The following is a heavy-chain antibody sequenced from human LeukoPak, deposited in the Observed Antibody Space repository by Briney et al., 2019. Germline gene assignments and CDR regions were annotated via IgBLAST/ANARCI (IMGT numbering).Heavy chain of an antibody. CDR1: GYTFTSYD. CDR3: ARGTHYYGSGSYYRVIDY. V-gene: IGHV1-18*01. CDR2: ISAYNGNT. J-gene: IGHJ4*02. D-gene: IGHD3-10*01. Sequence: GASVKVSCKASGYTFTSYDISWVRQAPGQGLEWMGWISAYNGNTSYALKLQGRVTMTTDTSTSTAYMELRSLRSDDTAVYYCARGTHYYGSGSYYRVIDYWGQGTLVTVSS.